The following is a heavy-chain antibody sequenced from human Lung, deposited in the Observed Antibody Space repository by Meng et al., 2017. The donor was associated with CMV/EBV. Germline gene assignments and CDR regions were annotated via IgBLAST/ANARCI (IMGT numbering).Heavy chain of an antibody. D-gene: IGHD6-13*01. CDR1: GYTFIKHD. CDR2: MNSNSGKT. V-gene: IGHV1-8*01. J-gene: IGHJ5*02. Sequence: ASVNVSXQATGYTFIKHDINWVRQAAGQGLEWMGWMNSNSGKTGYAQKFQGRVTMTRDTSESTAYMEMRSLRFEDTATYYCMRGAGAGGRVCFDPWGQGTLVTVSS. CDR3: MRGAGAGGRVCFDP.